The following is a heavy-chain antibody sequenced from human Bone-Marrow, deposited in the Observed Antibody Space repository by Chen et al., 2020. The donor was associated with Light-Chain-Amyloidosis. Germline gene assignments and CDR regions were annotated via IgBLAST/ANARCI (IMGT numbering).Heavy chain of an antibody. J-gene: IGHJ4*02. D-gene: IGHD5-18*01. Sequence: VRLVESGGGVVQPGGSLRPSWAASGFVFTTYGFQWVRQAPGKGLEWVAFIRFDGSDKYYVDSVKGRFTISRDDSKNTVYLQMSRLRVEDTAMYYCAQLYSYGRPFNHWGQGTLVSVSS. V-gene: IGHV3-30*02. CDR3: AQLYSYGRPFNH. CDR2: IRFDGSDK. CDR1: GFVFTTYG.